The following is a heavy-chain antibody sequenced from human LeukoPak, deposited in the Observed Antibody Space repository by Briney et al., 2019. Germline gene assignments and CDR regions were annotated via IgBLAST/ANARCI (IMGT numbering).Heavy chain of an antibody. D-gene: IGHD3-9*01. V-gene: IGHV3-48*04. Sequence: GGSLRLSCAASGFTFSSYAMSWVRQAPGKGLEWVSYISSSSSTIYYADSVKGRFTISRDNAKNSLYLQMNSLRAEDTAVYYCASELVNWFDPWGQGTLVTVSS. CDR3: ASELVNWFDP. CDR1: GFTFSSYA. J-gene: IGHJ5*02. CDR2: ISSSSSTI.